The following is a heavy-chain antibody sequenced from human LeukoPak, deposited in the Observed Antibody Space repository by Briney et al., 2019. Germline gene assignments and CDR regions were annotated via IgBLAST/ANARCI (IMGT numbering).Heavy chain of an antibody. CDR2: ISSSGSII. J-gene: IGHJ6*02. CDR3: ARPCGVAGDSTSCSHGMDV. D-gene: IGHD2-2*01. CDR1: GFTFSDYY. V-gene: IGHV3-11*01. Sequence: GGSLRLSCAASGFTFSDYYMSWIRQAPGKGLEWVSYISSSGSIIYNAESVKGRFAISRDTAKNSLYLQMNSLRAEDTAVYYCARPCGVAGDSTSCSHGMDVWGQGTTVTVSS.